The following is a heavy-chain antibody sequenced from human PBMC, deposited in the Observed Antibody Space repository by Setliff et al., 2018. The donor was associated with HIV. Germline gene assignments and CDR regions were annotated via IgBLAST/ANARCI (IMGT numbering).Heavy chain of an antibody. CDR1: GGSISSSSYY. Sequence: SETLSLTCTVSGGSISSSSYYWGWIRQPPGKGLEWIGSFYYSGSTFYNPSLESRVTISVDTSKNQFSLKLTSVTAADTAVYYCARVAAGTYGKGDWSDPWGQGTQVTVSS. J-gene: IGHJ5*02. CDR2: FYYSGST. CDR3: ARVAAGTYGKGDWSDP. D-gene: IGHD3-10*01. V-gene: IGHV4-39*07.